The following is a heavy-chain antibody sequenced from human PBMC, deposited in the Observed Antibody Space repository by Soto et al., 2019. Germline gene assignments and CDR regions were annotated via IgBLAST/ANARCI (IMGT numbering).Heavy chain of an antibody. CDR3: ARSITMVRGVITRLFDY. D-gene: IGHD3-10*01. Sequence: GGSLRLSCAASGFTFSDYYMSWIRQAPGKGLEWVSYISSSSSYTNYADSVKGRFTISRDNAKNSLYLQMNSLRAEDTAVYYCARSITMVRGVITRLFDYWGQGTLVTVSS. V-gene: IGHV3-11*06. J-gene: IGHJ4*02. CDR2: ISSSSSYT. CDR1: GFTFSDYY.